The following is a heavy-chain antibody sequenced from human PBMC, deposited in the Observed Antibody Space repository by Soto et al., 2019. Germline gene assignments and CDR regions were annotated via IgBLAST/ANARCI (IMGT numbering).Heavy chain of an antibody. CDR3: ARVYCISTSCYQWVEYWFDP. CDR2: IYYSGST. J-gene: IGHJ5*02. D-gene: IGHD2-2*01. CDR1: GGSISSGGYY. Sequence: PSETLSLTCTVSGGSISSGGYYWSWIRQHPGKGLEWIGYIYYSGSTYYNPSLKSRVTISVDTSKNQFSLKLSSVTAADTAVYYCARVYCISTSCYQWVEYWFDPWGQGTLVTVSS. V-gene: IGHV4-31*03.